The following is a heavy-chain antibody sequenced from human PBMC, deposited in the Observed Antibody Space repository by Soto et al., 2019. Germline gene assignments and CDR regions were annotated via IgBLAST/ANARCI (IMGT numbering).Heavy chain of an antibody. Sequence: QITLKESGPTLVKPTQTLTLTCTFSGFSLSTSGVGVGWIRQPPGKALEWLALIYWDDDKRYSPSLKSRLTITKDTSKNQVVLTMTNMDPVDTATYYCAHKVITVVKGAFDYWGQGTLVTVSS. V-gene: IGHV2-5*02. D-gene: IGHD2-15*01. J-gene: IGHJ4*02. CDR3: AHKVITVVKGAFDY. CDR1: GFSLSTSGVG. CDR2: IYWDDDK.